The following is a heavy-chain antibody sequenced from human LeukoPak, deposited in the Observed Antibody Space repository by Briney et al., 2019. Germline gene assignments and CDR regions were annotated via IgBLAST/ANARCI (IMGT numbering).Heavy chain of an antibody. J-gene: IGHJ4*02. V-gene: IGHV3-33*01. D-gene: IGHD6-13*01. CDR1: GFTFSSYG. CDR2: IWYDGSNK. CDR3: ARSLAADY. Sequence: PGGSLRLSCAASGFTFSSYGMHWVRQAPGKGLEWVAAIWYDGSNKYYADSVKGRFTISRDNSKNTLYLQMNSLRAEDTAVYYCARSLAADYWGQGTLVTVSS.